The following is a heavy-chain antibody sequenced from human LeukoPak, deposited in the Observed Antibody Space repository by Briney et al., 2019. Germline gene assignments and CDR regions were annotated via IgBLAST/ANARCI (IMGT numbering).Heavy chain of an antibody. J-gene: IGHJ5*01. CDR1: GFSFSTYW. D-gene: IGHD6-19*01. CDR2: IKRDGSEK. V-gene: IGHV3-7*01. Sequence: GGSLRFSCAASGFSFSTYWMNWVRQVPGKGLEWVANIKRDGSEKYYVDSVKGRFTISRDNAENSVYLQMNSLRAEDTAVYYCARGMTVAANWFDSWGQGTLVTVSS. CDR3: ARGMTVAANWFDS.